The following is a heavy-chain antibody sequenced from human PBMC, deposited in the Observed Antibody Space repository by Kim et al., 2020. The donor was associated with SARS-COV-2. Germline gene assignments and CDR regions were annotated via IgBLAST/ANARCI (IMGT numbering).Heavy chain of an antibody. Sequence: GGSLRLSCSASGFTFSSYAMHWVRQAPGKGLEYVSAISSNGGSTYYADSVKGRFTISRDNSKNTLYLQMSSLRAEDTAVYYCVKDMSRFLEWLLGNYYYYGMDVWGQGTTVTVSS. CDR2: ISSNGGST. D-gene: IGHD3-3*01. CDR1: GFTFSSYA. J-gene: IGHJ6*02. V-gene: IGHV3-64D*09. CDR3: VKDMSRFLEWLLGNYYYYGMDV.